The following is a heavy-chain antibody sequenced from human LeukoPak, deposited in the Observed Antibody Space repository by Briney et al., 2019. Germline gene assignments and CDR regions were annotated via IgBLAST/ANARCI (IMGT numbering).Heavy chain of an antibody. D-gene: IGHD2-8*01. J-gene: IGHJ4*02. V-gene: IGHV4-4*02. CDR1: GGSITSPNW. CDR3: SRENGAFSPFGY. Sequence: SETLSLTCGVSGGSITSPNWWSWVRRPPGQGLEWIGEISLSGLTNYNPSLKSRVTMALDKSKNHLSLNLTSVTAADTAVYYCSRENGAFSPFGYWGQGTLVTVSS. CDR2: ISLSGLT.